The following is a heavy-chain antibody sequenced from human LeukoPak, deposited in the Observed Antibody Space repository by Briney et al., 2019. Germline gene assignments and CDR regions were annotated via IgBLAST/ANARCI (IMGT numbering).Heavy chain of an antibody. CDR2: IYSGGST. V-gene: IGHV3-53*01. Sequence: GGSLRLSCAASGFTVSSNYMSWVRQAPGKGLEWVSVIYSGGSTYYADSVKGRFTISRDNSKNTLYLQMNSLRAEDTAVYYCARGTRGDYDISTGYYGYYYYMDVWGKGTTVTISS. CDR3: ARGTRGDYDISTGYYGYYYYMDV. CDR1: GFTVSSNY. J-gene: IGHJ6*03. D-gene: IGHD3-9*01.